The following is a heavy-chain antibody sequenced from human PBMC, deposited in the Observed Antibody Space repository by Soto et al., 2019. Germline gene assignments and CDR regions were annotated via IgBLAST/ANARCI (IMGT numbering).Heavy chain of an antibody. Sequence: SETLSLTCSVSGGSVSANSYHWGWVRQAPGKGLEWIGYIYYSGSTNYNPSLKSRVTISVDTSKNQFSLKLSSVTAADTAVYYCAREAPQDYDILTGFYTEAFDIWGHVTMVTVSS. CDR2: IYYSGST. D-gene: IGHD3-9*01. V-gene: IGHV4-61*01. CDR3: AREAPQDYDILTGFYTEAFDI. J-gene: IGHJ3*02. CDR1: GGSVSANSYH.